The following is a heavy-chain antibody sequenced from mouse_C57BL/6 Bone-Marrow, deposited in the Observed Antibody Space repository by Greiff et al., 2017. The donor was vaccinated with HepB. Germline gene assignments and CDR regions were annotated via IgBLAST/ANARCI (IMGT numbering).Heavy chain of an antibody. Sequence: QVQLKQSGAELVRPGTSVKVSCKASGYAFTNYLIEWVKQRPGQGLEWIGVINPGSGGTNYNEKFKGKATLTADKSSSTAYMQLSSLTSEDSAVYFCARRPSPYEDYWGQGTTLTVSS. J-gene: IGHJ2*01. CDR2: INPGSGGT. V-gene: IGHV1-54*01. CDR1: GYAFTNYL. D-gene: IGHD2-12*01. CDR3: ARRPSPYEDY.